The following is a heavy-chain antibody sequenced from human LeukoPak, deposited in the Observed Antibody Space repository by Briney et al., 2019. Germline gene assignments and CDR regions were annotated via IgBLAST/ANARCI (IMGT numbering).Heavy chain of an antibody. CDR1: GFTFSSYW. J-gene: IGHJ4*02. D-gene: IGHD6-19*01. CDR2: IKEDGSEK. Sequence: GGSLRLSCAASGFTFSSYWMSWVRQAPGEGLEWVANIKEDGSEKYYVDSVKGRLTISRDTAKSSLYLQMNSLRAEDTAVYYCARLRAGDYFDYWGQGTLVTVSS. CDR3: ARLRAGDYFDY. V-gene: IGHV3-7*04.